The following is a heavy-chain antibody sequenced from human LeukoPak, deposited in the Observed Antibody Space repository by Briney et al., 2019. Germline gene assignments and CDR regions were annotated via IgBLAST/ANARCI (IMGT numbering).Heavy chain of an antibody. CDR1: GYTFTSYD. V-gene: IGHV1-8*01. J-gene: IGHJ6*02. CDR2: MNPNSGNT. CDR3: AKANSGDYVRNVYGMDV. D-gene: IGHD4-17*01. Sequence: GASVKVSCKASGYTFTSYDINWVRQATGQGLEWMGWMNPNSGNTGYAQKFQGRVTMTRNTSISTAYMELSSLRSEDTAVYYCAKANSGDYVRNVYGMDVWGQGTTVTVSS.